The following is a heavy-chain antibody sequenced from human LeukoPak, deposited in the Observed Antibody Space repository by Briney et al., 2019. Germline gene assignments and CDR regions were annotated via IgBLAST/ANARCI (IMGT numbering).Heavy chain of an antibody. Sequence: GGSLRLSCAASGFTFGSYGMHWVRQAPGKGLEWVTFIRSAGSNKYYADSVKGRFTISRDNSKYTLSLQMNSLRAEDTAVYYCAKNYYVQVYNSGGHRYYYYMDFWGKGTTVTVSS. D-gene: IGHD3-10*02. V-gene: IGHV3-30*02. J-gene: IGHJ6*03. CDR2: IRSAGSNK. CDR3: AKNYYVQVYNSGGHRYYYYMDF. CDR1: GFTFGSYG.